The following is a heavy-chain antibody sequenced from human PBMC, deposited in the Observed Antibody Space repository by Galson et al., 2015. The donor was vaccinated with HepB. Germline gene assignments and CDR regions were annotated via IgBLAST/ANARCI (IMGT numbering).Heavy chain of an antibody. CDR1: GFTFSNYW. V-gene: IGHV3-74*01. J-gene: IGHJ4*02. CDR2: ITSDGSST. CDR3: ARGADSSSWYEFLDY. D-gene: IGHD6-13*01. Sequence: SLRLSCAASGFTFSNYWMHWVRQVPGKGLVWVARITSDGSSTSYADSVKGRFTISRDNAKNTLFLQMSSLRAEDTALYYCARGADSSSWYEFLDYWGQGTLVTVSS.